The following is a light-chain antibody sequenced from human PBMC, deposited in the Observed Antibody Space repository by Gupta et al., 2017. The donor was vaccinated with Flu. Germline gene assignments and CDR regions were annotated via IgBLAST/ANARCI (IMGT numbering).Light chain of an antibody. V-gene: IGLV2-14*01. CDR1: SSDVGGYNY. J-gene: IGLJ2*01. CDR3: SSYTGSNTLV. Sequence: QSALTQPASVSGSPGQSITISCTGTSSDVGGYNYVSWYQHHPGKAPKLMIYEVNNRPSGVSNRFSGSKSGNTASLTISGLQAEDEADYYCSSYTGSNTLVFGGGTKLTVL. CDR2: EVN.